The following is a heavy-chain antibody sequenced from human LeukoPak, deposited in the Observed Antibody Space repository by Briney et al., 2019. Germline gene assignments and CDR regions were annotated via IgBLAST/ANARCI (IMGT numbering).Heavy chain of an antibody. Sequence: GGSVRLSCAASGFALSNCWMTWFRQAPGKGLEWVANINQDGSVQSYVDSVKGRITISKDNAKNSLYLKMNSLRVEDTAVYYCARGPGYLTDYWGRGTLVTVSS. J-gene: IGHJ4*02. CDR2: INQDGSVQ. CDR3: ARGPGYLTDY. CDR1: GFALSNCW. V-gene: IGHV3-7*01. D-gene: IGHD2-15*01.